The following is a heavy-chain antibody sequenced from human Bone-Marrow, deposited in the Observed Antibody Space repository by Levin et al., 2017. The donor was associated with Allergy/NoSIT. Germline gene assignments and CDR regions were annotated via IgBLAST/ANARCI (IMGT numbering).Heavy chain of an antibody. Sequence: LSLPCAASGFTFRTYAMSWVRQAPGKGLEWVSAISGSGGTTYYADSVKGRFTISRDNSKNTLFLQMTSLTAEDTAAYYCAKGSCEGGCLLFDYWGQGTLVTVSS. J-gene: IGHJ4*02. CDR3: AKGSCEGGCLLFDY. CDR1: GFTFRTYA. V-gene: IGHV3-23*01. CDR2: ISGSGGTT. D-gene: IGHD5/OR15-5a*01.